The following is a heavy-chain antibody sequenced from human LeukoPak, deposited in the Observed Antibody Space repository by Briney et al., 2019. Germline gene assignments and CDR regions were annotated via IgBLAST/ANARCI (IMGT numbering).Heavy chain of an antibody. V-gene: IGHV4-4*07. CDR2: IYTSGST. D-gene: IGHD6-13*01. CDR3: ARGRGSSWYYFDY. CDR1: GDSISDYY. Sequence: PSETLSLTCTVSGDSISDYYGSWIRQPAGKGLEWIRRIYTSGSTNYSPSLKSRVTMSIDTSKNQFSLNLISVTAADTAVYYCARGRGSSWYYFDYWGQGTLVTVSS. J-gene: IGHJ4*02.